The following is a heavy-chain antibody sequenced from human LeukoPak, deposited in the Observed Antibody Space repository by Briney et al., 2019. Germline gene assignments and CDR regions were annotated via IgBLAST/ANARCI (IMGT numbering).Heavy chain of an antibody. Sequence: GGSLRLSCVGSGFTFGETWMSWVRQAPGKGLEWVSSISSSSSYIYYADSVKGRFTISRDNAKNSLYLQMNSLRAEDTAVYYCAELGITMIGGVWGKGTTVTISS. V-gene: IGHV3-21*01. CDR1: GFTFGETW. D-gene: IGHD3-10*02. CDR2: ISSSSSYI. CDR3: AELGITMIGGV. J-gene: IGHJ6*04.